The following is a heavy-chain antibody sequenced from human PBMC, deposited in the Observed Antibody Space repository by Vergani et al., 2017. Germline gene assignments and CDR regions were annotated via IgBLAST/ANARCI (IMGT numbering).Heavy chain of an antibody. V-gene: IGHV3-48*01. J-gene: IGHJ6*03. CDR3: ARDYGSGYDSYYYYYMDD. Sequence: EVQLVESGGGLVQPGGSLRLSCAASGFTFSSYSMNWVRQAPGKGLEWVSYISSSSSTIYYADSVKGRFTISRDNAKNSLYLQMNSLRAEDTAVYYCARDYGSGYDSYYYYYMDDWGKGTTVTVSS. CDR2: ISSSSSTI. D-gene: IGHD5-12*01. CDR1: GFTFSSYS.